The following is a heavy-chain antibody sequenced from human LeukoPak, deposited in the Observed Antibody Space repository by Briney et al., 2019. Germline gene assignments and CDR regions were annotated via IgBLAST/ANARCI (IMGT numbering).Heavy chain of an antibody. Sequence: GASVKVSCKASGGTFSSYAISWVRQAPGQGLEWMGGIIPIFGTANYAQKFQGRVTITADESTSTAYMELSSLRSEDTAVYYCATNYYGSSGYYGDYYYYGMDVWGQGTTVTVSS. CDR1: GGTFSSYA. D-gene: IGHD3-22*01. V-gene: IGHV1-69*13. CDR2: IIPIFGTA. J-gene: IGHJ6*02. CDR3: ATNYYGSSGYYGDYYYYGMDV.